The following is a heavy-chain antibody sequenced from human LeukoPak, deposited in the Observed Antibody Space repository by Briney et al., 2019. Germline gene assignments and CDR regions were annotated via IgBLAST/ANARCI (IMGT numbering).Heavy chain of an antibody. CDR3: AKDPHRVWGSYRTY. V-gene: IGHV3-30*18. D-gene: IGHD3-16*02. CDR1: GFTFSSYG. J-gene: IGHJ4*02. Sequence: PGGSLRLSCAASGFTFSSYGMHWVRQAPGKGLEWVAVISYDGSNKYYADSVKGRFTISRGNSKNTLYLQMNSLRAEDTAVYYCAKDPHRVWGSYRTYWGQGTLVTVSS. CDR2: ISYDGSNK.